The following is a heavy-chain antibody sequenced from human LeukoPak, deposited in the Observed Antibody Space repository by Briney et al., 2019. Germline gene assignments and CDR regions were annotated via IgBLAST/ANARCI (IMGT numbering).Heavy chain of an antibody. J-gene: IGHJ6*02. Sequence: PGGSLRLSCAASGCTFSDYYMSWIRQAPGKGLEWVSYISSSGSTIYYADSVKGRFTISRDNAKNSLYLQMNSLRAEDTAVYYCAWIDSSSWSSDYYYGMDVWGQGTTGTVSS. CDR2: ISSSGSTI. CDR1: GCTFSDYY. CDR3: AWIDSSSWSSDYYYGMDV. D-gene: IGHD6-13*01. V-gene: IGHV3-11*01.